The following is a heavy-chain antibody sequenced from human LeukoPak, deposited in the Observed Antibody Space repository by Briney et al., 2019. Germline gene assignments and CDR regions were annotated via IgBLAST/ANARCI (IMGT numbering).Heavy chain of an antibody. CDR3: ARDPGVVVAAYNWFDP. D-gene: IGHD2-15*01. J-gene: IGHJ5*02. CDR2: INHSGST. Sequence: SETLSLTCAVYGGSFSGYYWSWIRQPPGKGLEWIGEINHSGSTNYNPSLKSRVTISVDTSKNQFSLKLSSVTAADTAVYYCARDPGVVVAAYNWFDPWGQGTLVTVSS. CDR1: GGSFSGYY. V-gene: IGHV4-34*01.